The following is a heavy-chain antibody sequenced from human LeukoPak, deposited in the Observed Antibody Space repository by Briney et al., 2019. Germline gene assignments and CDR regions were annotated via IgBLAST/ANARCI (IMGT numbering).Heavy chain of an antibody. J-gene: IGHJ4*02. CDR1: GYTFTSYG. CDR2: INPSGGST. CDR3: ARRRYCSSTSCYNAETNFDY. D-gene: IGHD2-2*02. V-gene: IGHV1-46*01. Sequence: ASVKVSCKASGYTFTSYGISWVRQAPGQGLEWMGVINPSGGSTSYAQKFQGRVTMTRDTSTSTVYMELSSLRSEDTAVYYCARRRYCSSTSCYNAETNFDYWGQGTLVTVSS.